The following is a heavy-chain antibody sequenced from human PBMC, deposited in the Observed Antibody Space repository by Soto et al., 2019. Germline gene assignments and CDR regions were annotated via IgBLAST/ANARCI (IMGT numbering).Heavy chain of an antibody. J-gene: IGHJ5*02. CDR3: AKPNYDSSGKNWFDP. D-gene: IGHD3-22*01. CDR1: GFTVSSNY. V-gene: IGHV3-53*01. CDR2: IYSGGST. Sequence: GGSLRLSCAASGFTVSSNYMSWVRQAPGKGLEWVSVIYSGGSTYYADSVKGRFTISRDNSKNTLYLQMNSLRAEDTAVYYCAKPNYDSSGKNWFDPWGQGTLVTVSS.